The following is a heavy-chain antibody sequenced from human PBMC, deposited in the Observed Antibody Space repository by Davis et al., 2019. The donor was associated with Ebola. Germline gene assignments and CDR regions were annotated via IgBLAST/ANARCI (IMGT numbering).Heavy chain of an antibody. CDR1: GFNFSHYA. CDR2: ISNLAMKT. V-gene: IGHV3-23*01. J-gene: IGHJ6*02. Sequence: GESLKISCVGSGFNFSHYAMGWVRQIPGRGLECVSVISNLAMKTFYSDSVQGRFIISRDNSKSIVSLQMNNLRVDDTAIYYCADPPSSVWGQGTTVTVS. CDR3: ADPPSSV.